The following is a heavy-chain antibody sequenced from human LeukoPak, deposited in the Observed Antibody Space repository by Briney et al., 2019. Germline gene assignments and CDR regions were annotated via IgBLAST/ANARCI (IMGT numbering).Heavy chain of an antibody. V-gene: IGHV4-59*01. CDR1: GGSISSYY. CDR3: ARGGGGGRSPASY. J-gene: IGHJ4*02. Sequence: PSETLSLTCTVSGGSISSYYWSWIRQPPGKGLEWIGYIYYSGSTNYNPSLKSRVTISVDTSKNQFSLKLSFVTAADTAVYYCARGGGGGRSPASYWGQGTLVTVSS. CDR2: IYYSGST. D-gene: IGHD3-16*01.